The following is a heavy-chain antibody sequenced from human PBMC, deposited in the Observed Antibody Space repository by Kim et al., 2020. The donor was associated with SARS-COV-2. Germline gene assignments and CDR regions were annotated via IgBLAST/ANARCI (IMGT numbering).Heavy chain of an antibody. Sequence: GGSLRLSCAASGFTFSNYAMAWVRQAPGKGHDWVSVISDNGVYTYYADSVKGRFTISRDNSKNTLYLQMNRLRADDTAVYYCARKRPGASQRYFDLWGRGTLVTGSS. V-gene: IGHV3-23*01. CDR2: ISDNGVYT. D-gene: IGHD1-26*01. J-gene: IGHJ2*01. CDR1: GFTFSNYA. CDR3: ARKRPGASQRYFDL.